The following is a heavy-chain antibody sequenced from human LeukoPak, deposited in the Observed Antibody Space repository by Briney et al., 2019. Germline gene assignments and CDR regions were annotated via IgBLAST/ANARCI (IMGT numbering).Heavy chain of an antibody. J-gene: IGHJ4*02. Sequence: GGSLRLSCAASGFTFSSYPMSWVRQAPGKGLEWVSSISGSGDNTYYADSVKGRFTISRDNSKNTLYLQFNRLRDGDTAVYYCAKDYMIWGVNNFEYWGQGTQVTVSS. CDR1: GFTFSSYP. D-gene: IGHD3-10*01. CDR3: AKDYMIWGVNNFEY. V-gene: IGHV3-23*01. CDR2: ISGSGDNT.